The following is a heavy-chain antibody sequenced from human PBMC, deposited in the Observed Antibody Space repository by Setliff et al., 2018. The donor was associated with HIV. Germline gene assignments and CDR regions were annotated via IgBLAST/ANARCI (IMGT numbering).Heavy chain of an antibody. CDR3: ASSMGSHDAFDI. D-gene: IGHD2-8*01. Sequence: SETLSLTCTVSGDSITSGGYFWSWIRQHPGKGLEWIGSIYYTGGTYYNPSLKSRVTISVDMSKNQFSLKLSSVTAADTAVYYCASSMGSHDAFDIWGQGTMVT. J-gene: IGHJ3*02. CDR1: GDSITSGGYF. CDR2: IYYTGGT. V-gene: IGHV4-39*07.